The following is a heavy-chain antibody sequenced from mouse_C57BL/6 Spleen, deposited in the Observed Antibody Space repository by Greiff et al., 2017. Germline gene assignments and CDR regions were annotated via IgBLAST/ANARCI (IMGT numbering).Heavy chain of an antibody. V-gene: IGHV5-16*01. CDR1: GFTFSDYY. CDR3: ARDDAWFAY. CDR2: INYDGSST. Sequence: EVKLVESEGGLVQPGSSMKLSCTASGFTFSDYYMAWVRQVPEKGLEWVANINYDGSSTYYLDSLKSRFIISRDNAKNILYLQMSSLKSEATATYYCARDDAWFAYWGQGTLVTVSA. J-gene: IGHJ3*01.